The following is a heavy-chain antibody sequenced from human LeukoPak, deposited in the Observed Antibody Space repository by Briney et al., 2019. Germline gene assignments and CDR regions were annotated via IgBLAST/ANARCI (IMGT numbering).Heavy chain of an antibody. J-gene: IGHJ3*02. CDR1: GGAFSSYA. CDR3: AREVVGATPDAFDI. V-gene: IGHV1-69*01. D-gene: IGHD1-26*01. CDR2: IIPIFGTA. Sequence: SVKVSCKASGGAFSSYAISWVRQAPGQGLEWMGGIIPIFGTANYAQKFQGRVTITADESTSTAYMELSSLRSEGTAVYYCAREVVGATPDAFDIWGQGTMVPSLQ.